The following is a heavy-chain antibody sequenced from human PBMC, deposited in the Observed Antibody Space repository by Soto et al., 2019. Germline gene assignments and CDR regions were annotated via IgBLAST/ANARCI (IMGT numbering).Heavy chain of an antibody. CDR3: ARHRYLARYCSSTSCFELDY. Sequence: ESLKISFKGFGYSFTSYWIGWVRQIPGKGLEWMGIIYPGDSDTRYSPSFQGQVTISADKSISTAYLQWSSLKASDTAMYYCARHRYLARYCSSTSCFELDYWGQGTLVTVSS. D-gene: IGHD2-2*01. J-gene: IGHJ4*02. V-gene: IGHV5-51*01. CDR1: GYSFTSYW. CDR2: IYPGDSDT.